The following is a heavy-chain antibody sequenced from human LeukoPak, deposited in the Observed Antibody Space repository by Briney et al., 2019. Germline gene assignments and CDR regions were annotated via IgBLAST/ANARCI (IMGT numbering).Heavy chain of an antibody. CDR3: ARDETNGFDS. Sequence: PGGSLRLSCGASGFTFSNYNMNWVRRAPGEGLEWVSSINSRSTYIFYADSVMGRFTISRDNAKNSLFLQMNSLRAEDTAVYYCARDETNGFDSWGQGTLVTVSS. V-gene: IGHV3-21*01. D-gene: IGHD1-14*01. J-gene: IGHJ5*01. CDR2: INSRSTYI. CDR1: GFTFSNYN.